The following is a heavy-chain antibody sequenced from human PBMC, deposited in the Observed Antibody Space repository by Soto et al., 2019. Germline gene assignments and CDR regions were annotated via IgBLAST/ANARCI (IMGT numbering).Heavy chain of an antibody. CDR3: ARDGGDRSALTD. J-gene: IGHJ4*02. V-gene: IGHV3-30-3*01. Sequence: QVQLVESGGGVVQPGRSLRLSCAASGFTFSSYAMHWVRQAPGKGLEWVAVISYDGSNKYYADSVKGRFTISRDNSKNTLYLHMNSLRAEDTAVYYCARDGGDRSALTDWGQGTLVTVSS. D-gene: IGHD3-16*01. CDR2: ISYDGSNK. CDR1: GFTFSSYA.